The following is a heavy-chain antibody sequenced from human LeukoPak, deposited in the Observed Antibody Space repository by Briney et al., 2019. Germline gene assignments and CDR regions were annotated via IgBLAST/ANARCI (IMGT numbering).Heavy chain of an antibody. CDR3: ARGAWRWEMATTQFDY. V-gene: IGHV3-30*04. CDR2: ISYDGSNK. D-gene: IGHD5-24*01. Sequence: GGSLRLSCAASGFTFSSYAMYWVRQAPGKGLEWVAVISYDGSNKYYADSVKGRFTISRDNSKNTLFLQMNSLRPEDTAVYYCARGAWRWEMATTQFDYWGQGTLLTVSS. J-gene: IGHJ4*02. CDR1: GFTFSSYA.